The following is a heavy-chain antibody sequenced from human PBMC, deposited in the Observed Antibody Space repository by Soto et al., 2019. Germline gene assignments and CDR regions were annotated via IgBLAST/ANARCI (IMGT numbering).Heavy chain of an antibody. V-gene: IGHV3-74*01. CDR1: GFTFSNYW. CDR2: IKGDGSRI. D-gene: IGHD4-17*01. Sequence: EVQLVESGGGLVQPGGSLRLSCAASGFTFSNYWIHWVRQAPGKGLVWVSRIKGDGSRIDYADSVKGGFTIARENAKNTVYVQMNSLGDEDAAVYYCARGLPGYYGKDVWGQGTTVTVSS. J-gene: IGHJ6*01. CDR3: ARGLPGYYGKDV.